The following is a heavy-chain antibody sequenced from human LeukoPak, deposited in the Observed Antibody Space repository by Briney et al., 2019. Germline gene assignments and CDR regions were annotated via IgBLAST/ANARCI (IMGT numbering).Heavy chain of an antibody. CDR3: ARAYGSGSYYYFDY. D-gene: IGHD3-10*01. CDR2: IYYSGST. Sequence: SETLSLTCTVSGGSISSGGYYWSWIRQHPGKGLEWIGYIYYSGSTYYNPSLKSLVTISVDTSKNQFSLKLSSVTAADTAVYYCARAYGSGSYYYFDYWGQGTLVTVSS. CDR1: GGSISSGGYY. J-gene: IGHJ4*02. V-gene: IGHV4-31*01.